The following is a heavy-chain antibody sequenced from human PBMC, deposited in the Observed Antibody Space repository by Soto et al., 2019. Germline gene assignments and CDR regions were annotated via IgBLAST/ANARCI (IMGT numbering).Heavy chain of an antibody. D-gene: IGHD6-19*01. J-gene: IGHJ6*02. CDR1: GFTFTDHY. V-gene: IGHV3-72*01. CDR2: SRNVANHYTT. CDR3: TRGAAGVAVARARSYYYGMDV. Sequence: EVQLVESGGGLVQPGGSLRLCCAASGFTFTDHYMQWVRQAPGKGLEWVGRSRNVANHYTTEYTASVRGRFTISRDESQNSLFLHMTNLGAEDTAIYYCTRGAAGVAVARARSYYYGMDVWGQGTAATVSS.